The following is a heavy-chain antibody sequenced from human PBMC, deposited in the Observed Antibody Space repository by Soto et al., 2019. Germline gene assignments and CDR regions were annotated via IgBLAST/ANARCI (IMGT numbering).Heavy chain of an antibody. D-gene: IGHD2-2*01. CDR1: GYTFTGYY. CDR3: AREGYCSSTTCYGGHMDV. J-gene: IGHJ6*03. CDR2: INPNSGAT. V-gene: IGHV1-2*04. Sequence: ASVKVSCKASGYTFTGYYMHWVRQAPGQGLEWMGRINPNSGATNYAQKFQGWVTMTRDTSTNTAHMELSRLRDDDTAVYYCAREGYCSSTTCYGGHMDVWGNGTTVTVSS.